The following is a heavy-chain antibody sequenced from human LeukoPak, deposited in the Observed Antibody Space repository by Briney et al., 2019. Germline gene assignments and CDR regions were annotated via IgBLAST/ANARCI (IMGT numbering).Heavy chain of an antibody. CDR2: IYYSGST. Sequence: SETLSLTCTVSGGSISGYYWSWIRQPPGKGLEWIGYIYYSGSTNYNPSLKSRVTISIDTSKNQFSLKLSSVTAADTAVYYCARVPFIYGSGSASGSNWFDPWGQGTLVTVSS. CDR3: ARVPFIYGSGSASGSNWFDP. J-gene: IGHJ5*02. D-gene: IGHD3-10*01. CDR1: GGSISGYY. V-gene: IGHV4-59*01.